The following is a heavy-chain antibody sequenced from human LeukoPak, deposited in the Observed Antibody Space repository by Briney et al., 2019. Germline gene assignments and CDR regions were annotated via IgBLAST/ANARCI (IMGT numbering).Heavy chain of an antibody. CDR2: IYSGGGT. V-gene: IGHV3-53*01. Sequence: GGSLRLACAVSGFTVSSNYMSWVRQAPGKGLEWVSLIYSGGGTYYADSVRGRFTISRDNSKNTLYLQMNSLRAEDTAVYYCARHDWFDPWGQGTLVTVSS. CDR3: ARHDWFDP. J-gene: IGHJ5*02. CDR1: GFTVSSNY. D-gene: IGHD3-3*01.